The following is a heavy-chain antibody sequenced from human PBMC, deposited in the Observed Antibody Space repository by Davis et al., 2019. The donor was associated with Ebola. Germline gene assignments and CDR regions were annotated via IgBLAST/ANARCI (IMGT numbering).Heavy chain of an antibody. V-gene: IGHV4-30-4*01. D-gene: IGHD2-15*01. CDR2: IYYSGST. Sequence: LRLSCTVSGGSISSGDYYWSWIRQPPGKGLEWIGYIYYSGSTYYNPSLKSRVTISVDTSKNQFSLKLSSVTAADTAVYYCARALGYCRFDPWGQGTLVTVSS. J-gene: IGHJ5*02. CDR3: ARALGYCRFDP. CDR1: GGSISSGDYY.